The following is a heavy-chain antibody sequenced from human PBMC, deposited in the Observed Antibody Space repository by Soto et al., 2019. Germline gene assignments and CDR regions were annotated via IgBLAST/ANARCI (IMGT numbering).Heavy chain of an antibody. CDR2: IVVGSGQT. CDR1: GFTFTSSA. J-gene: IGHJ6*02. Sequence: QMQLVQSGPEVKKPGTSVKVSCKASGFTFTSSAVQWVRQARGQRLEWIGWIVVGSGQTNYAQKFQERVTITRDMSTSTAYMELSSQRSEDTAVYYCAAEPEAEGIRSGYYYYYYGMDVWVQGTTVTVSS. V-gene: IGHV1-58*01. D-gene: IGHD3-22*01. CDR3: AAEPEAEGIRSGYYYYYYGMDV.